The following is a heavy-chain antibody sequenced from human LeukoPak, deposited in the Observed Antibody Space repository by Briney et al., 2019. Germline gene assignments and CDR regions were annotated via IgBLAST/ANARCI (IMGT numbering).Heavy chain of an antibody. Sequence: GGSLRLSCAASGFTFSRNGMHWVRQAPGKGPEWVAYITANNTTKYYADSVKGRFTISRDNAKKSLFLQMNSLRAEDTAVYYCAAASAFSSSWRSWGQGTVVTVSS. CDR3: AAASAFSSSWRS. J-gene: IGHJ5*02. D-gene: IGHD6-13*01. V-gene: IGHV3-48*01. CDR2: ITANNTTK. CDR1: GFTFSRNG.